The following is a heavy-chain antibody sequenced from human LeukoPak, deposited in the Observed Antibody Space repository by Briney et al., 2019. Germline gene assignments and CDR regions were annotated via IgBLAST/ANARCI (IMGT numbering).Heavy chain of an antibody. Sequence: PGGSLRFSCAASGFTFSNYWMTWVRQAPGKGLEWMANIKQDGSEKYYVDSVKGRFTISRDNAKNSVYLQMNILEAEDTAVYYCARDGDITLTGVIRGGDALDMWVRGTMVTVSS. V-gene: IGHV3-7*01. J-gene: IGHJ3*02. CDR2: IKQDGSEK. CDR1: GFTFSNYW. D-gene: IGHD3-10*01. CDR3: ARDGDITLTGVIRGGDALDM.